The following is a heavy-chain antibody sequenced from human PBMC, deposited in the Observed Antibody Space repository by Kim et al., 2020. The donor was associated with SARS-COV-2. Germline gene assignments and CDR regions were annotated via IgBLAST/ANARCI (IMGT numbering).Heavy chain of an antibody. CDR1: GGTFSSYA. CDR2: IIPIFGTA. CDR3: ARDLRDEITIFGVVMGWFDP. D-gene: IGHD3-3*01. Sequence: SVKVSCKASGGTFSSYAISWVRQAPGQGLEWMGGIIPIFGTANYAQKFQGRVTITADESTSTAYMELSSLRSEDTAVYYCARDLRDEITIFGVVMGWFDPWGQGTLVTVSS. V-gene: IGHV1-69*13. J-gene: IGHJ5*02.